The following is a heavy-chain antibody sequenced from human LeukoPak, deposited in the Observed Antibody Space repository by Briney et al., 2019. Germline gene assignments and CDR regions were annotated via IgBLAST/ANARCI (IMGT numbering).Heavy chain of an antibody. CDR3: AKTFIAVANPIDY. D-gene: IGHD6-19*01. Sequence: PGGSLRLSCAASGFTFDDYGMSWVRQAPGKGLEWVSVISGGGTSTYYADSVKGRFTISKDNSRNTLYLQMNSLRAEDTAVYYCAKTFIAVANPIDYWGQGTLVTVSS. CDR1: GFTFDDYG. V-gene: IGHV3-23*01. J-gene: IGHJ4*02. CDR2: ISGGGTST.